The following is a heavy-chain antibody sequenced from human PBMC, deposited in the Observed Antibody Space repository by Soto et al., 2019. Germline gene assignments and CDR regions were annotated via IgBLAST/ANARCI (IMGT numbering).Heavy chain of an antibody. CDR3: ARLLYGSGSWFDP. Sequence: QVQLQESGPGLVKPSETLSLTCTVSGGSISSYYWSWIRQPPGKGLEWIGYIYYSGSTNYNPSLKGRATISVDTSKNQFSLKLSSVTAADTAVYYCARLLYGSGSWFDPWGQGTLVTVSS. CDR2: IYYSGST. J-gene: IGHJ5*02. CDR1: GGSISSYY. D-gene: IGHD3-10*01. V-gene: IGHV4-59*08.